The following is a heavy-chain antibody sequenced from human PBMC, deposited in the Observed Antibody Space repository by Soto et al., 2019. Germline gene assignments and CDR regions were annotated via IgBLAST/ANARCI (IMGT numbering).Heavy chain of an antibody. CDR1: GGSFGGYY. CDR3: ARGGGQYDFWSGYPHFDY. D-gene: IGHD3-3*01. V-gene: IGHV4-34*01. Sequence: SETLSLTCAVYGGSFGGYYWSWVRQPPGKGLEWIGEINHSGSTNYNPSLKSRVTISVDTSKNQFSLKLSSVTAADTAVYYCARGGGQYDFWSGYPHFDYWGQGTLVTVAS. J-gene: IGHJ4*02. CDR2: INHSGST.